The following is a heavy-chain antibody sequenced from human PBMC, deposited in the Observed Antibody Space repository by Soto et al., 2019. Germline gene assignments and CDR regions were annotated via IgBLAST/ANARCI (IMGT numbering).Heavy chain of an antibody. Sequence: ASVKGSCKASGYTFTCYYIHWVRQAPGQGLEWMGWINPNSGGTNYAQKFQGWVTMTRDTSISTAYMELSRLRSDDTAVYYCARGKGGVLMVYDGGSRRWYGMDVWGQGTTVTVSS. V-gene: IGHV1-2*04. J-gene: IGHJ6*02. CDR1: GYTFTCYY. CDR2: INPNSGGT. D-gene: IGHD2-8*01. CDR3: ARGKGGVLMVYDGGSRRWYGMDV.